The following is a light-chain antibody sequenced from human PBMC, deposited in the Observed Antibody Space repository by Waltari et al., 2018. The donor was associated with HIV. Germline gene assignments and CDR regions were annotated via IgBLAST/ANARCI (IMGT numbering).Light chain of an antibody. CDR1: SSDVGGYKS. J-gene: IGLJ2*01. V-gene: IGLV2-8*01. CDR2: EVS. CDR3: SSYAGSNNVV. Sequence: QSALTQPPSASGSPGQSVTISCTGTSSDVGGYKSVSWYQQHPGKAPQVMIYEVSKRPSGGPDRCSGSKSGNTASLTVSGLQAEDEADYYCSSYAGSNNVVYGGGTKLTVL.